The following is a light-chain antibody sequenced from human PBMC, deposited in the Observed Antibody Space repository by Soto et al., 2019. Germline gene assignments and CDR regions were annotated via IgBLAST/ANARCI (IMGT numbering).Light chain of an antibody. CDR1: QSVSSN. Sequence: EVVMTQSPATLSVSPGERATLSCRASQSVSSNLVWYQQKPGQAPRLLISSASTRATGIPARFSGTGSGTEFTLTISSLQSEDFAVYYCQQYHHLTRTFGGGTRVEIK. CDR2: SAS. J-gene: IGKJ4*01. CDR3: QQYHHLTRT. V-gene: IGKV3-15*01.